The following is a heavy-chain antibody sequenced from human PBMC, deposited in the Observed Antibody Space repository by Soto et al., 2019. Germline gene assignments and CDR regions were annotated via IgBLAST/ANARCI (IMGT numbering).Heavy chain of an antibody. CDR2: INHSGST. CDR3: ARDKSREYCSGGSCYSSYYYYGMDV. J-gene: IGHJ6*02. CDR1: GGSFSGYY. Sequence: SETLSLTCAVYGGSFSGYYWSWIRQPPGKGLEWIGEINHSGSTNYNPSLKSRVTISVDTSKNQFSLKLSSVTAADTAVYYCARDKSREYCSGGSCYSSYYYYGMDVWGQGTTVTVSS. D-gene: IGHD2-15*01. V-gene: IGHV4-34*01.